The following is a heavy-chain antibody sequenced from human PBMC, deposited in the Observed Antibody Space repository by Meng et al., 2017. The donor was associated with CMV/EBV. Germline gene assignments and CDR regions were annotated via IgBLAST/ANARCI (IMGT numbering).Heavy chain of an antibody. D-gene: IGHD6-19*01. CDR3: ARDGRFSDISSGWYRDKYYYYGMDV. V-gene: IGHV3-53*01. CDR1: GFTVSSNY. Sequence: ETLSLTCAASGFTVSSNYMSWVRQAPGKGLEWVSVIYSGGSTYYADSVKGRFTISRGNSKNTLYLQMNSLRAEDTAVYYCARDGRFSDISSGWYRDKYYYYGMDVWGQGTTVTVSS. J-gene: IGHJ6*02. CDR2: IYSGGST.